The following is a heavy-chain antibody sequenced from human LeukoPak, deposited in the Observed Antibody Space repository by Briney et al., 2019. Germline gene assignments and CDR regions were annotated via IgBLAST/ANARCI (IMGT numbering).Heavy chain of an antibody. CDR1: GGSISSGGYY. V-gene: IGHV4-31*03. Sequence: SQTLSLTCTVSGGSISSGGYYWSWIRQHPGKGLEWIGYIYYSGSTYYNPSLKSRVTISVDTSKYQFSLKLSSVTAADTAVYYCARVGPYDSSGLDYWGQGTLVTVSS. J-gene: IGHJ4*02. CDR2: IYYSGST. CDR3: ARVGPYDSSGLDY. D-gene: IGHD3-22*01.